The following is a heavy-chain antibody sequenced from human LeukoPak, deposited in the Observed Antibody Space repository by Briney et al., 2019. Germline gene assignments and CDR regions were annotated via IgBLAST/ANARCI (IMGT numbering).Heavy chain of an antibody. CDR1: GFTVSSNY. CDR3: ARDYYDSSGYPYYFDY. V-gene: IGHV3-66*01. D-gene: IGHD3-22*01. CDR2: IYSGGST. Sequence: GGSLRLSCAASGFTVSSNYMSWVRQAPGKGLEWVSVIYSGGSTYYADSVKGRFTISRDNSKNTLYLQMNSLRAEDMAVYYCARDYYDSSGYPYYFDYWGQGTLVTVSS. J-gene: IGHJ4*02.